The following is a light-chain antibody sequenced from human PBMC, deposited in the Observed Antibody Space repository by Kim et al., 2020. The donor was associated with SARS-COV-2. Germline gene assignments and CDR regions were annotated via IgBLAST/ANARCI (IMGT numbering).Light chain of an antibody. J-gene: IGLJ3*02. CDR2: GHN. CDR3: QSYDSRLSASV. V-gene: IGLV1-40*01. Sequence: VTISCTGSRSNIGADYDVHWYQQFPGTAPKLSIYGHNYRPSGVPDRFSGSKSGTSASLAISRLQPEDEADYYCQSYDSRLSASVFGGGTQLTVL. CDR1: RSNIGADYD.